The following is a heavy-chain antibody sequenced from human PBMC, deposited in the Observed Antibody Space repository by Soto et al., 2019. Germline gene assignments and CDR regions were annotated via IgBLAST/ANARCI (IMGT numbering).Heavy chain of an antibody. CDR3: ARGRGDGYNQDWYFDL. Sequence: LSLTCAVYGGSFSGYYWNWIRQPPGKGLEWIGEINHSGSTNYNPSLKSRVSISVGTSNNQFSLKLSSVTAADTAVYYCARGRGDGYNQDWYFDLWGRGTLVTVSS. CDR1: GGSFSGYY. V-gene: IGHV4-34*01. CDR2: INHSGST. D-gene: IGHD3-10*01. J-gene: IGHJ2*01.